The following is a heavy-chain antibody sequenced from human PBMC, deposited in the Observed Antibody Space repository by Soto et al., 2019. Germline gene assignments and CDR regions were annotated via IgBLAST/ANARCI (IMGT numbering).Heavy chain of an antibody. J-gene: IGHJ6*02. CDR2: IYPGDSDT. CDR3: ARLGCSSTSCYELYYYGMDV. Sequence: PGESLKISCKGSGYSFTSYWIGWVRQMPGKGLEWMGIIYPGDSDTRYSPSFQGQVTISADKSISTAYLQWSSLKASDTAMYYCARLGCSSTSCYELYYYGMDVWGQGTTVTVSS. CDR1: GYSFTSYW. V-gene: IGHV5-51*01. D-gene: IGHD2-2*01.